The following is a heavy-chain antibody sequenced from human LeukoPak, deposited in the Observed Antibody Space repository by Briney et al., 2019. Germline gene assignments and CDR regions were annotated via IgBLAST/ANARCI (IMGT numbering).Heavy chain of an antibody. CDR2: TYYRSKWYT. D-gene: IGHD2-15*01. J-gene: IGHJ4*02. Sequence: SQTLSLTCAISGDSVSTNSAAWNWIRQSPSRGLEWLGRTYYRSKWYTDYAVSVKSRIAINPDTSKIQFSLQLNTVTPEDTAVYYCARDMGVFSKWSKYDYWGQGTLVTVSS. CDR1: GDSVSTNSAA. CDR3: ARDMGVFSKWSKYDY. V-gene: IGHV6-1*01.